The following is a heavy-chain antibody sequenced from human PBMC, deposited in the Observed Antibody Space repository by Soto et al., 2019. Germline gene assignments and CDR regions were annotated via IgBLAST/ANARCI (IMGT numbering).Heavy chain of an antibody. V-gene: IGHV4-59*08. CDR3: ARHPLPYYFDY. Sequence: KPSETLSLTCTVSGGSISSYYWSWIRQPPGKGLEWIGYIYYSGSTNYNPSLKSRVTISVDTSKNQFSLKLSSVTAADTAVYYCARHPLPYYFDYWGQGTLVTVSS. J-gene: IGHJ4*02. D-gene: IGHD1-26*01. CDR1: GGSISSYY. CDR2: IYYSGST.